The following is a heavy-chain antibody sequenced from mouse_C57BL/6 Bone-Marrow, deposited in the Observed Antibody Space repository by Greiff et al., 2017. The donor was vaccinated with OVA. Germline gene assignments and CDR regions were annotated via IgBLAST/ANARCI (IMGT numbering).Heavy chain of an antibody. CDR2: IWSGGST. D-gene: IGHD1-1*01. V-gene: IGHV2-2*01. CDR3: ASYYYASRAYYAMDY. CDR1: GFSLTSYG. J-gene: IGHJ4*01. Sequence: VQGVESGPGLVQPSQSLSITCTVSGFSLTSYGVHWVRQSPGKGLEWLGVIWSGGSTDYNAAFISRLSISKDNSKSQVFFKMNSLQADDTAIYYCASYYYASRAYYAMDYWGQGTSVTVSS.